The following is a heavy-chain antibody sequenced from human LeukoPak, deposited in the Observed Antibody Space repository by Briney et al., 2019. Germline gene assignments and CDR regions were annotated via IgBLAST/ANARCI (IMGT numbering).Heavy chain of an antibody. D-gene: IGHD6-19*01. CDR2: IYTSGCT. V-gene: IGHV4-4*07. CDR1: GGSISSYY. J-gene: IGHJ4*02. Sequence: SETLSLTCTVSGGSISSYYWSWIRQPAGKGLEWIGRIYTSGCTNYNPSLKSRVTMSVDTSKNQFSLKLSSVTAADTAVYYCARTDGDYSSGWYNYHFDYWGQGTLVTVSS. CDR3: ARTDGDYSSGWYNYHFDY.